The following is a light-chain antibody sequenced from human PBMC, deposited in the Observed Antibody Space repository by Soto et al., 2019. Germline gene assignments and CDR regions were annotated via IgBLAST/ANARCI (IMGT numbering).Light chain of an antibody. V-gene: IGLV2-14*01. CDR2: EVN. Sequence: QSALAQPASVSGSPGQSITSSCTGTSSDVGHYNYVSWYQQYPGKAPKLMIYEVNNRPSGVSNRFSGSKSGNTASLTISGLQPEDEADYYCSSYTRNSTYVFGTGTKVTVL. CDR1: SSDVGHYNY. J-gene: IGLJ1*01. CDR3: SSYTRNSTYV.